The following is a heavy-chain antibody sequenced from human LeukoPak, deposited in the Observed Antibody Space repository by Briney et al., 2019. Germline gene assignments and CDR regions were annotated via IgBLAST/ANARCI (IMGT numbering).Heavy chain of an antibody. CDR2: IYGDGTT. Sequence: GGSLRLSCAASGFTVSNYYMNWVRQAPGQGLEWVSVIYGDGTTYYAKSVKGRFTISRDNSQNTLYLQMNSLRAEDTAMYYCAASSGWPGFFDYWGQGTLVTVSS. J-gene: IGHJ4*02. CDR3: AASSGWPGFFDY. V-gene: IGHV3-53*01. D-gene: IGHD6-19*01. CDR1: GFTVSNYY.